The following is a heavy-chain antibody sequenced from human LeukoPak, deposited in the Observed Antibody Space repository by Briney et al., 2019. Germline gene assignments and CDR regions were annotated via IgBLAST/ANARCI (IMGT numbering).Heavy chain of an antibody. CDR2: TSGGGGST. CDR1: GFTFSSYA. V-gene: IGHV3-23*01. CDR3: AKNRQYSSPLGDYFDD. Sequence: GGSLRLSCAASGFTFSSYAMSWVRQAPGKGLEWVSVTSGGGGSTYYADSVKGRFTISRDNSKNTLYLQMNSLRAEDTAIYYCAKNRQYSSPLGDYFDDWGQGTLVTVSS. J-gene: IGHJ4*02. D-gene: IGHD6-19*01.